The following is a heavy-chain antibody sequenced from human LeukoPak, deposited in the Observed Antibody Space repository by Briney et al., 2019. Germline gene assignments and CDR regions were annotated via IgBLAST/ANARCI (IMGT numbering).Heavy chain of an antibody. CDR1: GFNFSNYW. J-gene: IGHJ4*02. CDR3: ARALSNCLDY. V-gene: IGHV3-7*01. D-gene: IGHD1-1*01. Sequence: GGSLRLSCVVSGFNFSNYWMNWVRQAPGKGLEWVTNIKHDGSEKYYVDSVKGRFSISRDNAKKSLYLQMNSLRAEDTAVYYCARALSNCLDYWGQGTLVTVSS. CDR2: IKHDGSEK.